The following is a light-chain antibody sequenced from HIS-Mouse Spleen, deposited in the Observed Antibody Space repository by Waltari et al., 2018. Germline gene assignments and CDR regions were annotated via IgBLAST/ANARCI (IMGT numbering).Light chain of an antibody. CDR3: SSYTSSSTLWV. CDR2: EVS. J-gene: IGLJ3*02. Sequence: QSALTQPAPVSGSPGQSITISCTGTSSDVGGYNYVSWYQQPPGKAPKLMIYEVSNRPSGVSNRFSGSKSGNTASLTISGLQAEDEADYYCSSYTSSSTLWVFGGGTKLTVL. V-gene: IGLV2-14*01. CDR1: SSDVGGYNY.